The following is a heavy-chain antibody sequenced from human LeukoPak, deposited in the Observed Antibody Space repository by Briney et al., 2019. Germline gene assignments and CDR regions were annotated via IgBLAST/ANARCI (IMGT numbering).Heavy chain of an antibody. J-gene: IGHJ5*02. CDR1: GYTFTDYY. D-gene: IGHD3-3*01. CDR2: INPKSDGT. V-gene: IGHV1-2*06. CDR3: ARDRNDFWSGYYNWFDP. Sequence: ASVKVSCKASGYTFTDYYMHWVRQAPGQGLEWMGRINPKSDGTNYAQKFQGRVTMTRDTSISTAYMELSRLRSDDTAVYYCARDRNDFWSGYYNWFDPWGQGTLVTVSS.